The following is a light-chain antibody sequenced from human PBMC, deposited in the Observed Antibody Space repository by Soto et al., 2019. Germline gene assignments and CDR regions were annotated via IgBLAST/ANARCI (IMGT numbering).Light chain of an antibody. CDR1: QTVGRS. CDR2: DAS. J-gene: IGKJ5*01. V-gene: IGKV3-11*01. Sequence: EIVLTQSPATLSLSPGEGATLSCRASQTVGRSLAWYQQKPGQAPRLLISDASNRATGIPARFSGSGSGTDFTLTISSLESEDFAIYYCQQRSNWPLTFGQGTRLEI. CDR3: QQRSNWPLT.